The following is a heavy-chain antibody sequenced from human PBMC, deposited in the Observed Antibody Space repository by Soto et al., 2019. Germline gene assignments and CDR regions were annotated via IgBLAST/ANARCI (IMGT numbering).Heavy chain of an antibody. J-gene: IGHJ5*02. CDR3: ARGPSIVVVVAATPRWFDP. Sequence: SETLSLTCAVYGGSFSGYYWIWIRQPPGKGLEWIGEINHSGSTNYNPSLKSRVTISVDTSKNQFSLKLSSVTAADTAVYYCARGPSIVVVVAATPRWFDPWGQGTLVTVSS. CDR2: INHSGST. D-gene: IGHD2-15*01. CDR1: GGSFSGYY. V-gene: IGHV4-34*01.